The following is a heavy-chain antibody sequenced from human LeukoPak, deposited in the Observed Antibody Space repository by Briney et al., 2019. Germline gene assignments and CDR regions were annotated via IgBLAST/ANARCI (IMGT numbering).Heavy chain of an antibody. V-gene: IGHV3-7*01. J-gene: IGHJ4*02. D-gene: IGHD3-16*01. CDR3: ASAHVWGRTRYYFDY. CDR2: IKQDGSEK. CDR1: GFTFSSYW. Sequence: HPGGSLRLSSAASGFTFSSYWMSWVRQAPGKGLEWVANIKQDGSEKYYVDSVKGRFTISRDNAKNSLYLQMNSLRAEDTAVYYCASAHVWGRTRYYFDYWGQGTLVTVSS.